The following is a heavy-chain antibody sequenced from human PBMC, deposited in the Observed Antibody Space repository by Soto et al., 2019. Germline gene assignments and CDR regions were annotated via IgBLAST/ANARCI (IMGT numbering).Heavy chain of an antibody. J-gene: IGHJ6*02. CDR1: GFPFSSYA. Sequence: EVHLLESGGGLVQPGGSLRLSCAASGFPFSSYAMSWVRQAPGKGLEWVSGISGSGAGTYYAASVQGRFTSSRDNSENTLYLEMNSLRAEDTAVYYCANARYCSGGSCYGLPYYYGMDVWGQGTTVTVSS. CDR3: ANARYCSGGSCYGLPYYYGMDV. V-gene: IGHV3-23*01. CDR2: ISGSGAGT. D-gene: IGHD2-15*01.